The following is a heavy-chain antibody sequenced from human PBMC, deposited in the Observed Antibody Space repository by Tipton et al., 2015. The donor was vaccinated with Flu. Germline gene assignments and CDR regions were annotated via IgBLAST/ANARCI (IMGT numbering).Heavy chain of an antibody. CDR3: ARSIVVVPAAIQAFDY. CDR2: ISAYNGNT. J-gene: IGHJ4*02. Sequence: QLVQSGAEVKKPGASVKVSCKASGYTFTSYGISWVRQAPGQGLEWMGWISAYNGNTNYAQKLQGRVTMTTDTSTSTAYMELRSLRSEDTAVYYCARSIVVVPAAIQAFDYWGQGTLVTVSS. CDR1: GYTFTSYG. V-gene: IGHV1-18*04. D-gene: IGHD2-2*02.